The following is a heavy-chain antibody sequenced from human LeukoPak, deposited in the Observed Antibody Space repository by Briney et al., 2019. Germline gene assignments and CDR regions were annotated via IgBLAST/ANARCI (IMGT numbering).Heavy chain of an antibody. CDR3: ARSLVRGVSGKYYGMDV. J-gene: IGHJ6*02. Sequence: PSETLSLTCTVSGGSISTNYWSWIRQPPGKKLEWIGYIYYSGSTNYNPSLKSRVTISVDTSKNQFSLKLSSVTAADMAVYYCARSLVRGVSGKYYGMDVWGQGTTVTVSS. CDR1: GGSISTNY. V-gene: IGHV4-59*01. D-gene: IGHD3-10*01. CDR2: IYYSGST.